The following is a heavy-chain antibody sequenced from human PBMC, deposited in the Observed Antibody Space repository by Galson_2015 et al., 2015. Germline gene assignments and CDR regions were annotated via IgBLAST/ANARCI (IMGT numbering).Heavy chain of an antibody. V-gene: IGHV2-70*04. Sequence: PALVKPTQTLTLTCTFSGFSLSTDGMRMTWTRQPPGKALEWLARIDWDDDKFYTPSLKPRLSISKDTSKNQVVLTMTNMDPVDTATYYCARTVRGSRTYYIDYWGQGILVTVSS. D-gene: IGHD3-10*01. J-gene: IGHJ4*02. CDR2: IDWDDDK. CDR3: ARTVRGSRTYYIDY. CDR1: GFSLSTDGMR.